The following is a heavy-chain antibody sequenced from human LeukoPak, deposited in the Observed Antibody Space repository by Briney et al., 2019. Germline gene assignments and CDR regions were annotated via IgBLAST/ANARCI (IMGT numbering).Heavy chain of an antibody. CDR2: ISYDGSNK. J-gene: IGHJ6*04. CDR3: AKDGGVAGNPYYYYGMDV. V-gene: IGHV3-30*18. CDR1: GFTFSSYG. D-gene: IGHD6-19*01. Sequence: GGSLRLSCAASGFTFSSYGMHWVRQAPGKGLEWVAVISYDGSNKYYADSVKGRFTISRDNSKNTLYLQMNSLRAEDTAVYYCAKDGGVAGNPYYYYGMDVWGKGTTVTVSS.